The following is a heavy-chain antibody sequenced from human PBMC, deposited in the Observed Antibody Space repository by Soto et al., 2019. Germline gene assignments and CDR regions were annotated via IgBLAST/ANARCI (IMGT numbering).Heavy chain of an antibody. CDR2: ISSSGSTI. J-gene: IGHJ5*02. CDR3: ARDAPRKYCSGGSCYAFDP. D-gene: IGHD2-15*01. V-gene: IGHV3-11*01. CDR1: GFTFSDYY. Sequence: GVLRLSCAASGFTFSDYYMSWIRQAPGKGLEWVSYISSSGSTIYYADSVKGRFTISRDNAKNSLYLQMNSLRAEDTAVYYCARDAPRKYCSGGSCYAFDPWGQGTLVTVSS.